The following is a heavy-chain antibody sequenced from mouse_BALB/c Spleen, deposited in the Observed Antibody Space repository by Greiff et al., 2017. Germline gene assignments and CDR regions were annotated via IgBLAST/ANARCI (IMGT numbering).Heavy chain of an antibody. CDR3: ARDGYGNYGAY. CDR1: GFTFSSYG. D-gene: IGHD2-10*02. Sequence: EVMLVESGGDLVKPGGSLKLSCAASGFTFSSYGMSWVRQTPDKRLEWVATISSGGSYTYYPDSVKGRFTISRDNAKNTLYLQMSSLKSEDTAMYYCARDGYGNYGAYWGQGTLVTVSA. CDR2: ISSGGSYT. V-gene: IGHV5-6*02. J-gene: IGHJ3*01.